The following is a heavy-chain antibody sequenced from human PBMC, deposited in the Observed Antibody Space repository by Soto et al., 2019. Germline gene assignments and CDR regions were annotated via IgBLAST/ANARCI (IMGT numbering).Heavy chain of an antibody. CDR1: GFTFSSNW. D-gene: IGHD5-12*01. V-gene: IGHV3-74*01. Sequence: GGSLRLSCAASGFTFSSNWMHWVRQAPGKGLVWVSRINSDGSSTRYADSVKGRFTIFRDNAKNTPYLQMNSLRAEDTAVYFCAKGYSAYDYAYWGQGSLVTVSS. CDR3: AKGYSAYDYAY. CDR2: INSDGSST. J-gene: IGHJ4*02.